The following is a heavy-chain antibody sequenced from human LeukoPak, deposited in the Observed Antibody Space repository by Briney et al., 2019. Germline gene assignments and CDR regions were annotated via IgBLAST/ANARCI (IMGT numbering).Heavy chain of an antibody. D-gene: IGHD3-22*01. CDR1: GGSISSYY. V-gene: IGHV4-4*07. Sequence: SETLSLTCTVSGGSISSYYWSWIRQPAGKGLEWIGRIYTSGSTNYNPSLKSRVTMSVDTSKNQFSLKLSSVTAADTAVYYCAREVGGYRAYYYYMDVWGKGTTVTVSS. CDR2: IYTSGST. J-gene: IGHJ6*03. CDR3: AREVGGYRAYYYYMDV.